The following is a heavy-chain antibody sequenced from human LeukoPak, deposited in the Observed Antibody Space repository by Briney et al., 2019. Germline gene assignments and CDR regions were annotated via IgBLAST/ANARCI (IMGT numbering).Heavy chain of an antibody. CDR3: ARNVGFDY. J-gene: IGHJ4*02. D-gene: IGHD1-1*01. V-gene: IGHV3-48*02. CDR1: GXSFSTYS. CDR2: ISSSSSTI. Sequence: GGSLRLSCAASGXSFSTYSLDWVRQAPGKGLEWVSYISSSSSTIYYADSVKGRFTISRDNAKNSLYLQMNSLRDEDTAVYYCARNVGFDYWGQGTLVTVSS.